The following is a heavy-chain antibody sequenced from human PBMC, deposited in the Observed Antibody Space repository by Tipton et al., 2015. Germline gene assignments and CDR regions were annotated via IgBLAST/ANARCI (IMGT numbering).Heavy chain of an antibody. V-gene: IGHV1-69*17. J-gene: IGHJ3*01. D-gene: IGHD3-10*01. CDR1: GATFISYA. CDR3: ARGGYYYGVGVNITGAFDL. CDR2: IIPIFGIT. Sequence: QLVQSGPEVKKPGSSVKVSCKASGATFISYAISWVRLAPGQGLAWMGGIIPIFGITHYSERLQGRVTITADRSTNTAYMELGSLRSEDSAVYYCARGGYYYGVGVNITGAFDLWGQGTMVTVSS.